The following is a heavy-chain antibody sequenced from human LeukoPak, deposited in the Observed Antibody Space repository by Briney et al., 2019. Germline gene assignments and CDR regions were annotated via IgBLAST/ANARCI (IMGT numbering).Heavy chain of an antibody. D-gene: IGHD1-26*01. V-gene: IGHV4-61*02. CDR2: IYTSGST. Sequence: SETLSLTCTGSGGSISSGGYYWIWIRQPAGTGLEWIGRIYTSGSTNYNPSLKSRVTISVDTSNNQFSLTMRSVTAAATAIYYCAPLDITGSCHIDHWGQGTLVTVSS. CDR1: GGSISSGGYY. J-gene: IGHJ4*02. CDR3: APLDITGSCHIDH.